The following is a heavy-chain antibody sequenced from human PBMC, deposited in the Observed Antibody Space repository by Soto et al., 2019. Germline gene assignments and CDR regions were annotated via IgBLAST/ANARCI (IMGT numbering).Heavy chain of an antibody. CDR3: AKDSLAYRALAIFGGHNSFDP. J-gene: IGHJ5*02. V-gene: IGHV3-9*01. Sequence: EVQLVESGGGLVQPGRSLRLSCAASGFTFDDYAMHWVRQAPGKGLEGVSGISWNSGSIGYADSVKGRFTISRYNAKNFLYLRMNSLGAEDTALYYCAKDSLAYRALAIFGGHNSFDPWGQGTLVTVSS. CDR2: ISWNSGSI. D-gene: IGHD3-3*01. CDR1: GFTFDDYA.